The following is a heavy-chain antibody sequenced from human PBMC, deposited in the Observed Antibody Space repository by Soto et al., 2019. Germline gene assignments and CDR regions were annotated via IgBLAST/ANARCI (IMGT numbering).Heavy chain of an antibody. D-gene: IGHD3-16*02. CDR2: ISSSSTI. J-gene: IGHJ4*02. CDR1: GFTFSSYS. V-gene: IGHV3-48*01. Sequence: PGGSLRLSCAASGFTFSSYSMNWVRQAPGKGLEWVSYISSSSTIYYADSVKGRFTISRDNAKNSLYLQMNSLRAEDTAVYYCARGSDYVWGSYRTDPVDYWGQGTLVTSPQ. CDR3: ARGSDYVWGSYRTDPVDY.